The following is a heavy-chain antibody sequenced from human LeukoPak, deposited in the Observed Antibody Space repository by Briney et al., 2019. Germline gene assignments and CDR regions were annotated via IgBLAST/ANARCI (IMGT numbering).Heavy chain of an antibody. D-gene: IGHD5-12*01. CDR3: LRALAATIGQWYFDY. CDR1: GFTFGDYA. V-gene: IGHV3-49*04. J-gene: IGHJ4*02. CDR2: IRSKAYGGTI. Sequence: GRSLRLSCTASGFTFGDYAMSWVRQAPGKGLEWVGFIRSKAYGGTIQYAASVKGRFTISRDDSKSIAYLQMDSLKTDDTAVYYCLRALAATIGQWYFDYWGQGTLVTVSS.